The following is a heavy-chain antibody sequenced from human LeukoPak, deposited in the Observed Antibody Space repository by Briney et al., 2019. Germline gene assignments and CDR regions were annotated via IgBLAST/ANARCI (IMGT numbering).Heavy chain of an antibody. Sequence: GGSLRLSCAASGFTFSSYEMNWVRPAPGKGLEWVSYISSSGSTIYYADSVKGRFTISRDNAKNSLYLQMNSLSAENTAVYYCARGNYGSGFDPWGQGTLVTVSS. D-gene: IGHD3-10*01. CDR1: GFTFSSYE. V-gene: IGHV3-48*03. CDR3: ARGNYGSGFDP. CDR2: ISSSGSTI. J-gene: IGHJ5*02.